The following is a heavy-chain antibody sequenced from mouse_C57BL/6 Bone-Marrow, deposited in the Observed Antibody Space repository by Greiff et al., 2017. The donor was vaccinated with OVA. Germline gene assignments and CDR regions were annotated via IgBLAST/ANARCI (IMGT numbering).Heavy chain of an antibody. Sequence: QVQLQQPGAELVRPGSSVKLSCKASGYTFTSYWMHWVKQRPIQGLEWIGNIDPSDSETHYNQKFKDKATLTVDTSSSTAYMQLSSLTSEDSAVYYCARGLITTVVAYPSYAMDDWGQGTSVTVSS. J-gene: IGHJ4*01. CDR3: ARGLITTVVAYPSYAMDD. D-gene: IGHD1-1*01. CDR2: IDPSDSET. V-gene: IGHV1-52*01. CDR1: GYTFTSYW.